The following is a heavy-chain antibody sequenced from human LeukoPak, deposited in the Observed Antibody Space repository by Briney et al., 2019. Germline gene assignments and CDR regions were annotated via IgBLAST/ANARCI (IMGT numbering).Heavy chain of an antibody. D-gene: IGHD3-16*02. V-gene: IGHV3-23*01. CDR3: AKVSSDAFDI. CDR1: GFTFSNYG. CDR2: ITGSADIT. J-gene: IGHJ3*02. Sequence: PGGSLSLSCAASGFTFSNYGMNWVRQAPGKGLEWVSGITGSADITYYADSVKGRFTISRDNSKNTLYLQINSLRAEDTAVYFCAKVSSDAFDIWGQGTMVTVSS.